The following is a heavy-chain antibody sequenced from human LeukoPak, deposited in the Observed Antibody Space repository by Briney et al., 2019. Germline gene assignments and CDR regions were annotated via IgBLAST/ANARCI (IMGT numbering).Heavy chain of an antibody. Sequence: SGTLSLTCTVSGGSISSYYWSWIRQPAGKGLEWIGRIYTSGSTNYNPSLKSRVTMSVDTSKNQFSLKLSSVTAADTAVYYCARDLPPYYYGSGSPTLLNWFDPWGQGTLVTVSS. CDR3: ARDLPPYYYGSGSPTLLNWFDP. V-gene: IGHV4-4*07. D-gene: IGHD3-10*01. J-gene: IGHJ5*02. CDR1: GGSISSYY. CDR2: IYTSGST.